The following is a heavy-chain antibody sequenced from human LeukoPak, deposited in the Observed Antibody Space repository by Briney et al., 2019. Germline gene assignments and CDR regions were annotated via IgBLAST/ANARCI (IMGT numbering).Heavy chain of an antibody. V-gene: IGHV4-39*01. Sequence: PSETLALTCTVSGGSISSSIYYWGWIRRPPGKGLEWIGTIYYSGSTFYSPSLKSRVTISIDTSKNQFSLKLSSVTAVDTALYYCARHPSFDWFGPWGQGTLVTVSS. CDR3: ARHPSFDWFGP. J-gene: IGHJ5*02. CDR1: GGSISSSIYY. D-gene: IGHD3-3*01. CDR2: IYYSGST.